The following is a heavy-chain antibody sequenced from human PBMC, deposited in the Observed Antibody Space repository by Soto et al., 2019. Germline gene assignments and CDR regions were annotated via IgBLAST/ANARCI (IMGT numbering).Heavy chain of an antibody. D-gene: IGHD5-18*01. V-gene: IGHV1-2*02. J-gene: IGHJ6*02. Sequence: ASVKVSCKASGYTFTGYYMHWVRQAPGQGLEWMGWINPNRDGTNYAQKFQGRVTMTSDTSITTAYMELSSLRSDDTAVYYCARGGERGYSNYGMDVWGQGTTVTVSS. CDR2: INPNRDGT. CDR1: GYTFTGYY. CDR3: ARGGERGYSNYGMDV.